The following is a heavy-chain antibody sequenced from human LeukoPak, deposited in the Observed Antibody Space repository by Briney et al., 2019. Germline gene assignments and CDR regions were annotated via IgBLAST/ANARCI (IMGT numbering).Heavy chain of an antibody. J-gene: IGHJ6*02. D-gene: IGHD3-10*01. CDR1: GYTFTSYG. CDR2: ISAYNGNT. V-gene: IGHV1-18*01. CDR3: ARMFGGGSGSYRKSYGMDV. Sequence: ASVKVSCKASGYTFTSYGISWVRQAPGQGLEWMGWISAYNGNTNYAQKLQGRVTMTTDTSTSTAYMELRSLRSDDTAVYYCARMFGGGSGSYRKSYGMDVWGQGTTVTVSS.